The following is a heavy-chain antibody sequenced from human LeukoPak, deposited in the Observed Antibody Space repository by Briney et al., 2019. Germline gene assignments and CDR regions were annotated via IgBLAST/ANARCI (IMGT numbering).Heavy chain of an antibody. Sequence: PGGSLRLSCSASGFTLSTYAMHWVRQAPGKGLEHVSVISGNGGSTYYADSVKGRFTISRDNAKNSLFLQMNSLRAEDSALYYCVRELGAPAAGAFDLWGQGTLVTVSS. CDR1: GFTLSTYA. CDR2: ISGNGGST. D-gene: IGHD3-3*02. J-gene: IGHJ3*01. CDR3: VRELGAPAAGAFDL. V-gene: IGHV3-64*04.